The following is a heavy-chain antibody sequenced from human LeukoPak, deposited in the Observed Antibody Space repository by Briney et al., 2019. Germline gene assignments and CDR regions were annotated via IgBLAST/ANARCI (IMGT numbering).Heavy chain of an antibody. Sequence: ASVTVSCKASGYTFTGYDINWVRQAPGQGLEWMGWVSGYNGNTNYAQKFEGRVAMTTDTSSSTAYMELRSLRSDDTAIYYCARGDWFDPWGQGTLVTVSS. J-gene: IGHJ5*02. D-gene: IGHD2-21*01. CDR1: GYTFTGYD. CDR3: ARGDWFDP. CDR2: VSGYNGNT. V-gene: IGHV1-18*01.